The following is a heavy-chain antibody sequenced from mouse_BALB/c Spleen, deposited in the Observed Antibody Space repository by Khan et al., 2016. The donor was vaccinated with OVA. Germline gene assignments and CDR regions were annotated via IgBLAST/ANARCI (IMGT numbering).Heavy chain of an antibody. CDR3: ARRGLWCCFDY. CDR1: GYTFINYC. CDR2: INPSNGYT. D-gene: IGHD1-1*02. Sequence: VQLQESGAELVKPGALVKMSCKAYGYTFINYCIHWVEQRPGQGLEWIGYINPSNGYTEYYQNFKDKAKLTADKSSSTAYMQLSSLTSEDYAVYYYARRGLWCCFDYWGQGTTVTVSA. J-gene: IGHJ2*01. V-gene: IGHV1-7*01.